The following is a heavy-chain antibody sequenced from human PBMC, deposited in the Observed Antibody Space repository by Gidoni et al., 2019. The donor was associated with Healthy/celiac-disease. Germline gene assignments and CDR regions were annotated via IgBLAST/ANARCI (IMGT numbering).Heavy chain of an antibody. Sequence: QPQLQETGPGLVKPSETLSLTCTVSCGSISSSSYHWGWIRQPPGKGLEWIGGIYYSGSTYYNPSLKSRVTISVDTSKNQFSLKLSSVTAADTAVYYCARDGTYDSSGYYDYWGQGTLVTVSS. CDR3: ARDGTYDSSGYYDY. CDR2: IYYSGST. J-gene: IGHJ4*02. D-gene: IGHD3-22*01. V-gene: IGHV4-39*07. CDR1: CGSISSSSYH.